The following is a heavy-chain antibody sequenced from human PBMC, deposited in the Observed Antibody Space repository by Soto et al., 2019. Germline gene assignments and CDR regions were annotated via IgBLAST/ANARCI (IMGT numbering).Heavy chain of an antibody. V-gene: IGHV5-51*01. Sequence: GESLKISCKGSRYSFSTYWIGWVRQMRGKGLEWMGIIYPGDSDTRYSPSFQGQVTISAVKSITTAYLPWRSLKASDTAMYYCARPMAAADTMDAFDIWGQGTMVTVSS. D-gene: IGHD6-13*01. J-gene: IGHJ3*02. CDR1: RYSFSTYW. CDR3: ARPMAAADTMDAFDI. CDR2: IYPGDSDT.